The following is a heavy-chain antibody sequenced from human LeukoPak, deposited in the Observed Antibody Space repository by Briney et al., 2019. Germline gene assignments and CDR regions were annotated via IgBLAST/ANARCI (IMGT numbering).Heavy chain of an antibody. Sequence: SQTLSLTCTVSGGSISSGGYYWSWIRQPAGKGLEWIGRIYSSGSTNYNPSLKSRVTMSVYTSKNQSSLELRSVTAADTAVYFCARKGISAVAGAFDIWGQGTMVTVSS. CDR2: IYSSGST. D-gene: IGHD2-15*01. V-gene: IGHV4-61*02. CDR1: GGSISSGGYY. CDR3: ARKGISAVAGAFDI. J-gene: IGHJ3*02.